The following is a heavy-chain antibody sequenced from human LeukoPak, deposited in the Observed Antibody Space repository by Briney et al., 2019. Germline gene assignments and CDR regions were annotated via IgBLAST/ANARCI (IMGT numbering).Heavy chain of an antibody. CDR1: GGSISSYY. CDR3: ARVHRGYSYGRLDY. V-gene: IGHV4-4*07. J-gene: IGHJ4*02. CDR2: IYSSGNV. D-gene: IGHD5-18*01. Sequence: SETLSLTCTVSGGSISSYYWSWIRQSAGKGLEWIGHIYSSGNVNYNPSLKSRVTMSVDTSKNQFSLKLSSVTAADTAVYYCARVHRGYSYGRLDYWGQGTLVTVSS.